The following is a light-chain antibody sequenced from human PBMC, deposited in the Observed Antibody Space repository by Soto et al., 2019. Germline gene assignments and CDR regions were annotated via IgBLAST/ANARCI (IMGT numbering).Light chain of an antibody. V-gene: IGKV1-9*01. CDR1: QTINRY. CDR3: QQLNSYPPE. Sequence: QLTQSPSSLSASIGDRVTITCRATQTINRYLAWYRQKPGAAPKLLIYASTTLQSGVPSRFSGGASGTEFTLTITGLQSDDFATYYCQQLNSYPPEFGQGTKVDIK. CDR2: AST. J-gene: IGKJ1*01.